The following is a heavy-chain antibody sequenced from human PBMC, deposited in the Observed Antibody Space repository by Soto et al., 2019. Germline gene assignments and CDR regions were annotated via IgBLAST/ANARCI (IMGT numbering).Heavy chain of an antibody. Sequence: QVQLQESGPGLVKPSQTLSLTCTVSGGSISSGGYYWSWIRQHPGKGLEWIGYIYYRGSTYYNPYLKSRVTTSVDTSKNQFSLKLSSVTAADTAVYYCARVPQTGYLRRAPIGSWGQGSLVTVSS. CDR1: GGSISSGGYY. V-gene: IGHV4-31*03. D-gene: IGHD3-9*01. CDR2: IYYRGST. CDR3: ARVPQTGYLRRAPIGS. J-gene: IGHJ4*02.